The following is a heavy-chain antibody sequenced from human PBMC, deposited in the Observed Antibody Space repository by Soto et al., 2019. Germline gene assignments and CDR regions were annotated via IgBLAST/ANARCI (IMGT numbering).Heavy chain of an antibody. CDR1: GGTFSSYA. V-gene: IGHV1-69*06. J-gene: IGHJ4*02. CDR2: IIPIFGTA. CDR3: ARDDIAATGTLSPSDY. Sequence: SVKVSCKASGGTFSSYAISWVRQAPGQGLEWMGGIIPIFGTANYAQKFQGRVTITADKSTSTAYMELSSLRSEDTAVYYCARDDIAATGTLSPSDYWGQGTLVTVSS. D-gene: IGHD6-13*01.